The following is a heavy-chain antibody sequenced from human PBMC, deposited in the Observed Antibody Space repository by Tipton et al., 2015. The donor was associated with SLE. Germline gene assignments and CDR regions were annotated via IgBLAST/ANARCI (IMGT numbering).Heavy chain of an antibody. V-gene: IGHV4-39*07. D-gene: IGHD3-3*01. CDR2: IASRGNT. CDR3: ARLVPPYYEFWSGFLVARRFDP. Sequence: TLSLTCTVSGGSISSSSHYWGWIRQPPGKGLEWIGAIASRGNTYYNPSLKSRVTVSLDMSKSQFSLKLRSVTAADTAVYYCARLVPPYYEFWSGFLVARRFDPWGQGTLVIVSS. J-gene: IGHJ5*02. CDR1: GGSISSSSHY.